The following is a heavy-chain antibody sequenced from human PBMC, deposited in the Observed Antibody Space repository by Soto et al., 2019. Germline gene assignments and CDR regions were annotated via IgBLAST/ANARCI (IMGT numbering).Heavy chain of an antibody. CDR3: AKFFVVVPAAMGNFNY. Sequence: PGGSLRLSCAASGFTFSSYAMSWVRQAPGKGLEWVSAISGSGGSTYYADSVKGRFTISRYNSKNTLYLQMNSLRAEDTAVYYCAKFFVVVPAAMGNFNYWGQGTLVTVSS. CDR1: GFTFSSYA. V-gene: IGHV3-23*01. CDR2: ISGSGGST. J-gene: IGHJ4*02. D-gene: IGHD2-2*01.